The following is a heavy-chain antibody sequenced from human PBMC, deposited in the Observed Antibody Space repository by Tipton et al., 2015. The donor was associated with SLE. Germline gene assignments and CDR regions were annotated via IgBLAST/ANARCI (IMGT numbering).Heavy chain of an antibody. CDR1: GFTFSSYW. CDR2: IKQDGSEK. D-gene: IGHD1-26*01. CDR3: AREAYSGSYFAY. V-gene: IGHV3-7*01. J-gene: IGHJ4*02. Sequence: SLRLSCAASGFTFSSYWMSWVRQAPGKGLEWVANIKQDGSEKYYVDSVKGRFTISRDNAKNSLYLQMNSLRAEETAVYYCAREAYSGSYFAYWGQGTLVTVSS.